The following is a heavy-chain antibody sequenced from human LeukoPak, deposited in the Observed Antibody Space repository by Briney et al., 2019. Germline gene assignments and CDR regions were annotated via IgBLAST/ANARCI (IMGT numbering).Heavy chain of an antibody. J-gene: IGHJ3*02. D-gene: IGHD3-22*01. V-gene: IGHV3-30*02. CDR3: ARGGYYYDSSGGAFDI. Sequence: GGSLRLSCTASGFTFRSHGMHWVRQAPGKGLEWVAFIWYDGSNKYYTDSVKGRFTISRDNSKNTLYLQMNSLRAEDTAVYYCARGGYYYDSSGGAFDIWGQGTMVTVSS. CDR1: GFTFRSHG. CDR2: IWYDGSNK.